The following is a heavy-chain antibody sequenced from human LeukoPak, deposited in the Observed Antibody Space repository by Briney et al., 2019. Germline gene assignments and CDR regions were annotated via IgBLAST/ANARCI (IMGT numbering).Heavy chain of an antibody. CDR1: GFTFSAYG. Sequence: GGSLRLSCAASGFTFSAYGIHWVRQPPGKGLEWVAVISYDGNSRNYADSVKGRFTISRDNSKNTLYLQMNSLRPEDTAVYYCAKGRGGNTYYPFLSYFFDYWGQGTLVTVSS. CDR3: AKGRGGNTYYPFLSYFFDY. V-gene: IGHV3-30*18. CDR2: ISYDGNSR. D-gene: IGHD4-23*01. J-gene: IGHJ4*02.